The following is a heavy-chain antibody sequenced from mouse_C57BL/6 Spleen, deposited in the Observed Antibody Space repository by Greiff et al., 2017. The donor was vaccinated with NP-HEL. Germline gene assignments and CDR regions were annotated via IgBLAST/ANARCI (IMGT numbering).Heavy chain of an antibody. CDR2: ISSGGSYT. V-gene: IGHV5-6*01. D-gene: IGHD1-1*01. J-gene: IGHJ2*01. CDR1: GFTFSSYG. CDR3: ARHLDYYGSSYFDY. Sequence: DVQLQESGGDLVKPVGSLKLSCAASGFTFSSYGMSWVRQTPDKRLEWVATISSGGSYTYYPDSVKGRFTISRDNAKNTLYLQMSSLKSEDTAMYYCARHLDYYGSSYFDYWGQGTTLTVSS.